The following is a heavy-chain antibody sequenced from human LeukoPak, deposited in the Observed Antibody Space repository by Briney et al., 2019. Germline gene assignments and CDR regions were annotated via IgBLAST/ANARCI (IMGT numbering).Heavy chain of an antibody. V-gene: IGHV3-48*01. Sequence: GGSLRLSCAASGFTFDDYAMHWVRQAPGKGLEWVSYISSSSSTIYYADSVKGRFTISRDNAKNSLYLQTNSLRAEDTAVYYCARRTKDSSGYYMFDYWGQGTLVTVSS. CDR3: ARRTKDSSGYYMFDY. J-gene: IGHJ4*02. CDR2: ISSSSSTI. D-gene: IGHD3-22*01. CDR1: GFTFDDYA.